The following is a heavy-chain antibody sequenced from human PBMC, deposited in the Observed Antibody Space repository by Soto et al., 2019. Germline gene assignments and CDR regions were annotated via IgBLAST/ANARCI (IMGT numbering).Heavy chain of an antibody. J-gene: IGHJ4*02. CDR2: IPYDRGNS. Sequence: QVHLVESGGGVVQPGRSLRLSCAASGFTFSSYGMYWVRQAPGRGLEWVAFIPYDRGNSYYADSVKGRFTMSRDNSKNTLYLQMNSLTAEDTAVYYCAKDREYSYGYADYWGQGALVTVSS. V-gene: IGHV3-30*18. CDR1: GFTFSSYG. D-gene: IGHD5-18*01. CDR3: AKDREYSYGYADY.